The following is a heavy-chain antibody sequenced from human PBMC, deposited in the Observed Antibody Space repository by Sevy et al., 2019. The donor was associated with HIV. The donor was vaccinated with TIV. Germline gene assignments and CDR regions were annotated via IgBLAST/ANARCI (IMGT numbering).Heavy chain of an antibody. V-gene: IGHV1-18*01. CDR3: ARLRTTYYDILTGYYNVLDAFDI. J-gene: IGHJ3*02. CDR1: GYTFTSYG. D-gene: IGHD3-9*01. CDR2: ISAYNGKT. Sequence: ASVKVSCKASGYTFTSYGISWVRQAPGQGLEWMGWISAYNGKTNYAQKLQGRVTMTTDTSTSTAYMELRSLRSDDTAVYYCARLRTTYYDILTGYYNVLDAFDIWGQGTMVTVSS.